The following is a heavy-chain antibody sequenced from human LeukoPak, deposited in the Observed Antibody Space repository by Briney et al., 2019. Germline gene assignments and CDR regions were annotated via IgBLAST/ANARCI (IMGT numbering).Heavy chain of an antibody. D-gene: IGHD2-2*01. CDR3: AREGLYCSSTSCYRYGMDV. CDR2: INPNSGGT. CDR1: GGTFSSSA. V-gene: IGHV1-2*02. Sequence: ASVKVSCKTSGGTFSSSAITWVRQAPGQGLEWMGWINPNSGGTNYAQKFQGRVTMTRDTSISTAYMELSRLRSDDTAVYYCAREGLYCSSTSCYRYGMDVWGQGTTVTVSS. J-gene: IGHJ6*02.